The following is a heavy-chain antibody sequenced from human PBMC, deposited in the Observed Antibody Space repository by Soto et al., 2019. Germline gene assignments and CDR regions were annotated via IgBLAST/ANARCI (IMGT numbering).Heavy chain of an antibody. CDR2: IYYSGST. CDR3: ARVPYLAADLYYFDY. D-gene: IGHD6-13*01. Sequence: SESLSLTCTVSGGSISSYYWSWIRQPPGKGLEWIGYIYYSGSTNYNPSLKSRVTISVDTSKNQFSLKLSSVTAADTAVYYCARVPYLAADLYYFDYWGQGTMVTVYS. J-gene: IGHJ4*02. CDR1: GGSISSYY. V-gene: IGHV4-59*01.